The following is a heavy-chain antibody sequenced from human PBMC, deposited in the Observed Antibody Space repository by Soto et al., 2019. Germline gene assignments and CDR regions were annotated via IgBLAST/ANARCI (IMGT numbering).Heavy chain of an antibody. CDR2: MYYSGST. J-gene: IGHJ4*02. V-gene: IGHV4-31*03. CDR1: GGSISSGAYY. Sequence: KPSETLSLTCTVSGGSISSGAYYWSWIRQHPGKGLEWVGYMYYSGSTYYNPSLKSRVTISGDTSKNQFSLKLSSVTAADTAVYYCARVYDSSGYPHFDYWGQGTLVTVSS. D-gene: IGHD3-22*01. CDR3: ARVYDSSGYPHFDY.